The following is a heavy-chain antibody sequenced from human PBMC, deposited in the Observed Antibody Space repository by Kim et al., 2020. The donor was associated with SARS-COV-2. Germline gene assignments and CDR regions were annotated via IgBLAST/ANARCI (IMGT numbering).Heavy chain of an antibody. Sequence: GGSLRLSCAASGFTFSNAWMTWVRQAPGKGLEWVGRIKSKTDGGTTDNAAPVKGRFTISRDDSKNTLYLQMNSLKTEDTAVYYCMTDRRKYFDFWGGHKYDYGMDVWGHGTTVTVSS. CDR2: IKSKTDGGTT. J-gene: IGHJ6*02. V-gene: IGHV3-15*01. D-gene: IGHD3-3*01. CDR1: GFTFSNAW. CDR3: MTDRRKYFDFWGGHKYDYGMDV.